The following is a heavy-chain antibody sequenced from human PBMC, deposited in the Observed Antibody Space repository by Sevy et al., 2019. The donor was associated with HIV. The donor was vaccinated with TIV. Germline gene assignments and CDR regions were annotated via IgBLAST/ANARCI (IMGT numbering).Heavy chain of an antibody. V-gene: IGHV3-11*01. CDR2: ISGTGNTK. J-gene: IGHJ5*02. D-gene: IGHD3-3*01. CDR1: GFTFSNYY. CDR3: ARDPTYYDFWSGYYTGWFDP. Sequence: GRSLRLSCAASGFTFSNYYMNWIRQAPGKGLEWVSYISGTGNTKYYTDSVKGRFTISRDNAKNSLVLQMDSLRVEDTAVYYCARDPTYYDFWSGYYTGWFDPWGQGTLVTVSS.